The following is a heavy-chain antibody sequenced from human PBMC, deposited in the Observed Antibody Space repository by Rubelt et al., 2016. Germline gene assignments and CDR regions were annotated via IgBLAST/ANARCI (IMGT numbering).Heavy chain of an antibody. D-gene: IGHD3-16*01. CDR3: TKAGGTGWFDP. CDR2: ISGSGGSI. V-gene: IGHV3-23*01. J-gene: IGHJ5*01. CDR1: GFTFSTFA. Sequence: SLRLSCAASGFTFSTFAMGWVRQAPGKGLAWVSAISGSGGSIYYADSVKGRFTISRDSSKNTMYLQMNSLRAEDTAVYHCTKAGGTGWFDPWGQGTQVTVSS.